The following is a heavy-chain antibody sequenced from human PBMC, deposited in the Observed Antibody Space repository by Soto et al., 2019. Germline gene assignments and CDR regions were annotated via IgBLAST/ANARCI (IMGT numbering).Heavy chain of an antibody. CDR2: ISAYWGNT. D-gene: IGHD6-19*01. Sequence: VQLVESGGTLVQPGGSLRLSCSASGFTFNSFAMHWVRQAPGKGLEFVSAISAYWGNTYYADSVKGRFAISRDNSKNTLYLQMSSLRTEDTALYYCVKEGYMRSDWYGQFDYWGQGTPVTVSS. J-gene: IGHJ4*02. V-gene: IGHV3-64D*06. CDR3: VKEGYMRSDWYGQFDY. CDR1: GFTFNSFA.